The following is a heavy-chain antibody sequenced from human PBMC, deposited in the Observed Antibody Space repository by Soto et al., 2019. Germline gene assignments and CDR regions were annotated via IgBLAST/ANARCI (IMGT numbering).Heavy chain of an antibody. Sequence: QVQLVQSGAEVKQRGASVKVSCRASGYTFTNYDISWVRQATGQGLEWMGWMNPDSANTGYTQKFQGRVTMTRDTSINSAYMELHSLTSEDTAVYYCARAIRDQLLSDYWGQGTLVTVSS. D-gene: IGHD1-26*01. CDR2: MNPDSANT. CDR3: ARAIRDQLLSDY. J-gene: IGHJ4*02. V-gene: IGHV1-8*01. CDR1: GYTFTNYD.